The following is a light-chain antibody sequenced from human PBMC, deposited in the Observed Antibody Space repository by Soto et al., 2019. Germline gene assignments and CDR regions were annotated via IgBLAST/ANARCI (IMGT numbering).Light chain of an antibody. CDR3: QAWDSSTVV. V-gene: IGLV3-1*01. CDR2: QDT. J-gene: IGLJ2*01. Sequence: SYELTQPHSVSVSPGETATITCSADKLGNKYAFWYQQKPGQSPMLVIYQDTKRPSGIPERLTGSNSGNTATLTISGTQAMDEADYYCQAWDSSTVVFGGGTQLTVL. CDR1: KLGNKY.